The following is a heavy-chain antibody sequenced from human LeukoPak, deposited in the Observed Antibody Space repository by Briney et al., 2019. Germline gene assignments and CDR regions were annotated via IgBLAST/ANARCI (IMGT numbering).Heavy chain of an antibody. D-gene: IGHD6-19*01. CDR3: ARDYSSGWYWSYYGMDV. CDR2: ISSSSSYI. Sequence: GGSLRLSCAASGFTFSSYSMNWVRQAPGKGLEWISSISSSSSYIYYADSVKGRFTISRDNAKNSLYLQMNSLRAEDTAVYYCARDYSSGWYWSYYGMDVWGQGTTVTVSS. CDR1: GFTFSSYS. V-gene: IGHV3-21*01. J-gene: IGHJ6*02.